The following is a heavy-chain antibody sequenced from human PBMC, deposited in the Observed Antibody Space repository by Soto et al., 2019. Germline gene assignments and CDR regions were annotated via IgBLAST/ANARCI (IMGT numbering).Heavy chain of an antibody. CDR2: IFHTGST. J-gene: IGHJ5*01. Sequence: KTSETLSLTCVVSGGSISSSNWWSWVRQPPGKGLEWIGEIFHTGSTTYNSALKSRVTISLDKAKNQFSLQLTSVTAADTAMYYCARDGGLGATTFDFWGQGILVTVSS. V-gene: IGHV4-4*02. CDR3: ARDGGLGATTFDF. CDR1: GGSISSSNW. D-gene: IGHD1-26*01.